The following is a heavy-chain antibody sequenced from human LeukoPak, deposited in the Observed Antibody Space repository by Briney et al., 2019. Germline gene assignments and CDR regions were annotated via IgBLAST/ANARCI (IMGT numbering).Heavy chain of an antibody. Sequence: GGSLRLSCAASGFAFTSYAMSWVRQAPGKGLEWVAVISYDGSNKYYADSVKGRFTISRDNSKNTLYLQMNSLRAEDTAVYYCARGAWVVRGVIMFDYWGQGTLVTVSS. CDR3: ARGAWVVRGVIMFDY. CDR1: GFAFTSYA. D-gene: IGHD3-10*01. J-gene: IGHJ4*02. V-gene: IGHV3-30-3*01. CDR2: ISYDGSNK.